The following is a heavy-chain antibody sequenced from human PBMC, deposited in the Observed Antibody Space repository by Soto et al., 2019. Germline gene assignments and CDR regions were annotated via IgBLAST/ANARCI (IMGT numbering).Heavy chain of an antibody. CDR3: AGEKTYSSGWYPYFQH. Sequence: ASVKVSCKASVYTFTGYYMHWVRQAPGQGREWMGWINTNSGGTNYAQKFQGRVTMTRDTSISTAYMELSRLRSDDTAVYYCAGEKTYSSGWYPYFQHWGQGTLVTVSS. V-gene: IGHV1-2*02. D-gene: IGHD6-19*01. CDR1: VYTFTGYY. J-gene: IGHJ1*01. CDR2: INTNSGGT.